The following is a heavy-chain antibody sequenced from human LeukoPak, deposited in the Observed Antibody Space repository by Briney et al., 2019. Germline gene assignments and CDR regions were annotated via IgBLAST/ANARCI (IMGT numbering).Heavy chain of an antibody. J-gene: IGHJ4*02. CDR3: ATRDPYSYGYFDY. CDR1: GGTLSSYA. V-gene: IGHV1-69*04. CDR2: IIPILGIA. D-gene: IGHD5-18*01. Sequence: SVKVSCKASGGTLSSYAISWVRQAPGQGLEWMGRIIPILGIANYAQKFQGRVTITADKSTSTAYMELSSLRSEDTAVYYCATRDPYSYGYFDYWGQGTLVTVSS.